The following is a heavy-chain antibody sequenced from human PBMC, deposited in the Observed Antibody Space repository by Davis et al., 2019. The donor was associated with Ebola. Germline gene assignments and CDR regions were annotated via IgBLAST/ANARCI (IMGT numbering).Heavy chain of an antibody. CDR3: ARGWLRSPGFDY. CDR2: ISYSGST. D-gene: IGHD5-12*01. J-gene: IGHJ4*02. Sequence: PSETLSLTCTVSGGSISSSSYYWGWIRQPPGKGLEWIASISYSGSTYYNPSLKSRLTMSVDTSKNQFSLQLNSVTPEDAAVYFCARGWLRSPGFDYWGQGTLVSVSS. CDR1: GGSISSSSYY. V-gene: IGHV4-39*01.